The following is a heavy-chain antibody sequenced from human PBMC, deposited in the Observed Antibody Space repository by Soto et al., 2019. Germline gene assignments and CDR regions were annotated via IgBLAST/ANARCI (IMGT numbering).Heavy chain of an antibody. CDR2: MYYSGST. J-gene: IGHJ4*02. V-gene: IGHV4-39*01. CDR3: ARHNVDWSDNGN. Sequence: SETLSLTCTVSGGSFSRNTYYWGWIRQPPGKGLEWIGSMYYSGSTYYNPSLKSRVTISVDTSKNQFSLKVTSVTTADTAVYFCARHNVDWSDNGNWGQGTQVTVS. D-gene: IGHD1-1*01. CDR1: GGSFSRNTYY.